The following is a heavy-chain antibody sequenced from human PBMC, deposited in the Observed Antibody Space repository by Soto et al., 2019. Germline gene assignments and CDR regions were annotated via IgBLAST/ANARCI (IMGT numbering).Heavy chain of an antibody. V-gene: IGHV4-59*08. CDR3: ARRYGSAIDY. D-gene: IGHD1-26*01. CDR1: GGSISSCY. J-gene: IGHJ4*02. Sequence: QVQLQESGPGLVKPSETLSLTCTVSGGSISSCYWSWIRQPPGKGLEWIGYIYYSGSTNYNPSLKSRVSISVDTSKTRFSLKLGSVTAADTAVYYCARRYGSAIDYWGQGTLVTVSS. CDR2: IYYSGST.